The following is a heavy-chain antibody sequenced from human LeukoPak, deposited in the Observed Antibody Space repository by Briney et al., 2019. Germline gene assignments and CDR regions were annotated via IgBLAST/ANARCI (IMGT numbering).Heavy chain of an antibody. J-gene: IGHJ4*02. Sequence: ASVKVSCKASGYTFTGYYMHWVRQAPGQGLEWMGWVNPNSGGTNYAQKFQGRVTMTRDTSISTAYMELSRLRSDDTAVYYCARDWYYYDSSGYPGDYWGQGTLVTVSS. D-gene: IGHD3-22*01. V-gene: IGHV1-2*02. CDR2: VNPNSGGT. CDR1: GYTFTGYY. CDR3: ARDWYYYDSSGYPGDY.